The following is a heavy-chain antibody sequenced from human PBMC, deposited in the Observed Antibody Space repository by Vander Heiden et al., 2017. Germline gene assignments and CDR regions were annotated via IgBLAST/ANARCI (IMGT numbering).Heavy chain of an antibody. D-gene: IGHD6-19*01. CDR3: ARDSMARAVANYGMDV. CDR2: ISYDGSNK. CDR1: GFTFSSYA. V-gene: IGHV3-30-3*01. Sequence: QVQLVESGGGAVQPGRSLRLSCAASGFTFSSYAMHWVRQAPGKGLEWVAVISYDGSNKSYADSVKGRFTISRDNSKNTLYLKMNSLRAEETAVYYCARDSMARAVANYGMDVWGQGTTVTVSS. J-gene: IGHJ6*02.